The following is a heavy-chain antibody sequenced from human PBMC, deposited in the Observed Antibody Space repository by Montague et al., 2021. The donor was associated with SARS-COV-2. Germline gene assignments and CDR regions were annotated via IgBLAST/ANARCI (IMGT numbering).Heavy chain of an antibody. D-gene: IGHD3-22*01. CDR1: GGSITNNIDY. CDR3: ARLKRYFDSSGSPSAFDF. CDR2: IYYTGNT. Sequence: SETLSLTCTVSGGSITNNIDYWSWIRQPPGKGLEWIGSIYYTGNTYYNPSLKSRVTISVVTSKNHSTLKLSSVTAAETAVYYCARLKRYFDSSGSPSAFDFWGQGTKVTVSP. V-gene: IGHV4-39*02. J-gene: IGHJ3*01.